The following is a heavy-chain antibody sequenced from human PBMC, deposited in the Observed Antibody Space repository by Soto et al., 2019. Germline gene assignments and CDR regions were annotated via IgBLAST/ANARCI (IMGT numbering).Heavy chain of an antibody. J-gene: IGHJ5*02. CDR1: GFTFSSYA. Sequence: GGSLRLSCAASGFTFSSYAMSWVRQAPGKGLEWVSAISGSGGSTYYADSVKGRFTISRDNSKNTLYLQMNSLRAEDTAVYYCAKDWGRDIVVVPAAQNWFDPWGQGTLVTVSS. D-gene: IGHD2-2*01. CDR2: ISGSGGST. V-gene: IGHV3-23*01. CDR3: AKDWGRDIVVVPAAQNWFDP.